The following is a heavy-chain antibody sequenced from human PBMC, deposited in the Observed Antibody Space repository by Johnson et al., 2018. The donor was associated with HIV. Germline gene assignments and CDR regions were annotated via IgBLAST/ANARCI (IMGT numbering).Heavy chain of an antibody. CDR2: ISWNSGSI. CDR1: GFTFDDYA. Sequence: VQLVESGGGVVRPGGSLRLSCAASGFTFDDYAMHWVRQAPGKGLEWVSGISWNSGSIGYADSVKGRFTISRDNAKHSLYLQMNSLRAEDTALYYCAKGSIAARWGAFDIWGQGTMVTVSS. D-gene: IGHD6-6*01. CDR3: AKGSIAARWGAFDI. J-gene: IGHJ3*02. V-gene: IGHV3-9*01.